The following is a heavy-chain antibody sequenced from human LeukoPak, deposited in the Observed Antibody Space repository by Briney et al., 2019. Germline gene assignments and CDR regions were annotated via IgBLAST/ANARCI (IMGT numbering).Heavy chain of an antibody. Sequence: SETLSLTCAVYGGSFSGYYWSWIRQPPGKGLEWIEEINHSGSTSYNPSLKSRVTISVDTSKNQFSLKLSSVTAADTAVYYCARGQNGSGSYYNPGPPDYWGQGTLVTVSS. D-gene: IGHD3-10*01. V-gene: IGHV4-34*01. CDR3: ARGQNGSGSYYNPGPPDY. CDR1: GGSFSGYY. CDR2: INHSGST. J-gene: IGHJ4*02.